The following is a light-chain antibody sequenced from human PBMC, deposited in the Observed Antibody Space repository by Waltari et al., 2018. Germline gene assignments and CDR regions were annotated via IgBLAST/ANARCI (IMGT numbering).Light chain of an antibody. J-gene: IGLJ3*02. CDR2: VNSDGSH. CDR1: SGHSSNV. Sequence: QLVLTQSPSASASLGASVKLTCTLSSGHSSNVIAWLQQRPEKGPRYLMKVNSDGSHTKGDEIPARFAGSGSWAERYLTISRLQSEDAADYYCQTGGHGTWVFGGGTKLTVL. V-gene: IGLV4-69*01. CDR3: QTGGHGTWV.